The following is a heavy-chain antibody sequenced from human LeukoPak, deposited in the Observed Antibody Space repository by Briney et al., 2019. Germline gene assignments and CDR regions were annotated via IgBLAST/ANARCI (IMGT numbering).Heavy chain of an antibody. D-gene: IGHD3-22*01. Sequence: GASVKVSCKASGYTFTSYDVNWVRQAAGQGLEWMGWVNPNSGNTGYAQKFQGRVTMTRNTSISTAYMELSSLRSEDTAVYYCAAYDSSGYYSVHWGQGTLVTVSS. J-gene: IGHJ4*02. CDR1: GYTFTSYD. CDR3: AAYDSSGYYSVH. CDR2: VNPNSGNT. V-gene: IGHV1-8*01.